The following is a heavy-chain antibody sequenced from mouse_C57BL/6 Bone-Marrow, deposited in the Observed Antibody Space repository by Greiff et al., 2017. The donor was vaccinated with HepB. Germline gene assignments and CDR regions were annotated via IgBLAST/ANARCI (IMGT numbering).Heavy chain of an antibody. J-gene: IGHJ3*01. D-gene: IGHD1-1*01. CDR1: GFTFSSYA. V-gene: IGHV5-9-1*02. Sequence: EVKVEESGEGLVKPGGSLKLSCAASGFTFSSYAMSWVRQTPEKRLEWVAYISSGGDYIYYADTVKGRFTISRDNARNTLYLQMSSLKSEDTAMYYCTSPPYYGSSAAWFAYWGQGTLVTVSA. CDR3: TSPPYYGSSAAWFAY. CDR2: ISSGGDYI.